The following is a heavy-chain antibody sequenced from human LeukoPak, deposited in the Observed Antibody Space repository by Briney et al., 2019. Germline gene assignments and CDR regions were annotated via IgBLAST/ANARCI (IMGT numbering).Heavy chain of an antibody. V-gene: IGHV3-33*01. J-gene: IGHJ4*02. Sequence: PGGSLRLSCAASGFTFSTYGMHCVRQAPGKGLEWVALIWFDGSKRYYGDSLKGRFTVSRDNSKNTLDLQVDSLRAEDTAVYYCARCTCGSCVFDYWGQGTLVTVSS. CDR3: ARCTCGSCVFDY. CDR1: GFTFSTYG. CDR2: IWFDGSKR. D-gene: IGHD2-8*02.